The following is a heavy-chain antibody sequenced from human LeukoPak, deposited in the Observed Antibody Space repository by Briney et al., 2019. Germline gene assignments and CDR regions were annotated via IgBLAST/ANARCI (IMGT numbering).Heavy chain of an antibody. Sequence: GGSLRLSCAASGFTFSSYWMRWVRQAPGKGLELVANIKQDGSEKYYVDSVQGRFTISRDNAENSLYLQMNSLRVEDTAVYYCARRIVGATSGGDYWGQGTLVTVSS. CDR1: GFTFSSYW. CDR2: IKQDGSEK. J-gene: IGHJ4*02. V-gene: IGHV3-7*01. CDR3: ARRIVGATSGGDY. D-gene: IGHD1-26*01.